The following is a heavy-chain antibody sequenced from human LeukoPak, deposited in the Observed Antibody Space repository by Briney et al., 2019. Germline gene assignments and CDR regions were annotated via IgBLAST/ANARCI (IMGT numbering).Heavy chain of an antibody. J-gene: IGHJ4*02. Sequence: GGSPRLSCAASGFTFSSYGMHWVRQAPGKGLEWVAVISYDGSNKYYADSVKGRFTISRDNSKNTLYLQMNSLRAEDTAVYYCAKAAGMYSGNFDYWGQGTLVTVSS. V-gene: IGHV3-30*18. D-gene: IGHD1-26*01. CDR1: GFTFSSYG. CDR2: ISYDGSNK. CDR3: AKAAGMYSGNFDY.